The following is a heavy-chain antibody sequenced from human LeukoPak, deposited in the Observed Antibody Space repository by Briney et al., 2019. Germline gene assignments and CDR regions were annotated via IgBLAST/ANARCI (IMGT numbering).Heavy chain of an antibody. Sequence: GGSLRLSCAASGFTFSSYNMKWVRQAPGEGLEWVSSISRTGTYIYYADSVKGRFTVSRDNAQNSLYLQMNSLRVEDTAVYYCARVLETDCTGGSCYSGLDYWGQGTLVTVSS. CDR3: ARVLETDCTGGSCYSGLDY. CDR1: GFTFSSYN. CDR2: ISRTGTYI. V-gene: IGHV3-21*01. D-gene: IGHD2-15*01. J-gene: IGHJ4*02.